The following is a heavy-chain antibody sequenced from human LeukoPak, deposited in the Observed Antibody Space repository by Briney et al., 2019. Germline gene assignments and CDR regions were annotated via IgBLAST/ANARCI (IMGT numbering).Heavy chain of an antibody. CDR1: GGSISSGGYS. D-gene: IGHD3-3*01. CDR2: IYHSGST. Sequence: PSQTLSLTCVVSGGSISSGGYSWSSIRQPPGKGLEWIGYIYHSGSTYYNPSLKSRVTISVDTSKNQFSLKLSSVTAADTAVYYCASSRPDLAYYDFWSGYYGDNWFDPWGQGTLVTVSS. CDR3: ASSRPDLAYYDFWSGYYGDNWFDP. V-gene: IGHV4-30-2*01. J-gene: IGHJ5*02.